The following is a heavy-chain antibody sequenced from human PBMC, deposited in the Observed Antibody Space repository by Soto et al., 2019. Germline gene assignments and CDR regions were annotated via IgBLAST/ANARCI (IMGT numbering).Heavy chain of an antibody. CDR3: AREVGATRSYYFDY. V-gene: IGHV3-30-3*01. CDR2: ISYDGSNK. CDR1: GFTFSSYA. J-gene: IGHJ4*02. D-gene: IGHD1-26*01. Sequence: QVQLVESGGGVVQPGRSLRLSCAASGFTFSSYAMHWVRQAPGKGLEWVAVISYDGSNKYYADSVKGRFTISRDNSKNTLYLQMNSLRAEDTAVYYCAREVGATRSYYFDYWGLGTLVTVSS.